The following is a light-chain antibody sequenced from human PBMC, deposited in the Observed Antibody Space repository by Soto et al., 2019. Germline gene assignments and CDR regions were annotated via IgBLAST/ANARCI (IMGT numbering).Light chain of an antibody. Sequence: EIVMTQSPATLSVSPGESATLSCRASRSVYANLAWYQQRPGQAPRLLIYGAFTRATDIPARFTGSGSGTEFSLTISSVQSEDFAVYYCQQYDVWPFTFGPGTKVDIK. J-gene: IGKJ3*01. CDR1: RSVYAN. CDR3: QQYDVWPFT. V-gene: IGKV3-15*01. CDR2: GAF.